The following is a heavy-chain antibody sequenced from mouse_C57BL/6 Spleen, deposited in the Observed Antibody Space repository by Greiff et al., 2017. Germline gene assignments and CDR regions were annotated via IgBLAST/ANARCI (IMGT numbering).Heavy chain of an antibody. J-gene: IGHJ2*01. CDR3: ARREWATAYYFGC. CDR2: IDPSDSYT. CDR1: GYTFTSYW. Sequence: QVQLQQPGAELVMPGASVKLSCKASGYTFTSYWMHWVKQRPGQGLEWIGEIDPSDSYTNYNQKFKGKSTLTVDKSSSTAYMQLSSLTSEDSAVYYCARREWATAYYFGCWGQSTTLTVST. D-gene: IGHD1-2*01. V-gene: IGHV1-69*01.